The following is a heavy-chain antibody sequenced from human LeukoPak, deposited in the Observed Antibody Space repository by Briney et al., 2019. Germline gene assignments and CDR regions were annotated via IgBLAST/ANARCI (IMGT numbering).Heavy chain of an antibody. Sequence: SETLSLTCTVSGGPISGFYWSWMRQSPGKGLEWVAYIYNRGSTNSNPSLQSRVTISVDTSKNQFSLNLSSVTAADTAIYYCARGLAYYYDSSGYYYADYWGQGTLVTVSS. CDR1: GGPISGFY. CDR2: IYNRGST. D-gene: IGHD3-22*01. CDR3: ARGLAYYYDSSGYYYADY. V-gene: IGHV4-59*12. J-gene: IGHJ4*02.